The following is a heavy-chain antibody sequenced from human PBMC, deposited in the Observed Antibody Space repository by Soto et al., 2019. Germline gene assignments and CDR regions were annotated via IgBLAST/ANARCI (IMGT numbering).Heavy chain of an antibody. J-gene: IGHJ6*02. CDR2: INHSGST. D-gene: IGHD2-2*01. CDR3: ARAGAGKYQLLWTSYYYYGMDV. V-gene: IGHV4-34*01. Sequence: SETLSLTCAVYGGSFSCYYWSWIRQPPGKGLEWIGEINHSGSTNYNPSLKSRVTISVDTSKNQFSLKLSSVTAADTAVYYCARAGAGKYQLLWTSYYYYGMDVWGQGTKVTVSS. CDR1: GGSFSCYY.